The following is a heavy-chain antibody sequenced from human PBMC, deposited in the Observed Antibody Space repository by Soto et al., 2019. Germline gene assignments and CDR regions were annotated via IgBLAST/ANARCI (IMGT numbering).Heavy chain of an antibody. CDR1: GFTFSSYA. J-gene: IGHJ6*02. CDR3: VKGPPNSGYDWAGQYYYYGMDV. D-gene: IGHD5-12*01. CDR2: ISSNGGST. V-gene: IGHV3-64D*08. Sequence: GGSLRLSCSASGFTFSSYAMHWVRQAPGKGLEYVSAISSNGGSTYYADSVKGRFTISRDNSKNTLYLQMSSLRAEDTAVYYCVKGPPNSGYDWAGQYYYYGMDVWGQGTTVTVSS.